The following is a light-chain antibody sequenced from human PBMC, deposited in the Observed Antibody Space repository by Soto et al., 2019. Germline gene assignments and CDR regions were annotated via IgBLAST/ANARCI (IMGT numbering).Light chain of an antibody. CDR3: QQSYSTPLT. J-gene: IGKJ4*01. Sequence: DIQMTQSPSSLSASVGDRVTITCRASQSISSYLNWYQQKPEKAPKLLIYTASILQSAVPSRFSGSGSGTDFTLTISSLQPEDVATYYCQQSYSTPLTFGGGTKVEIK. CDR2: TAS. CDR1: QSISSY. V-gene: IGKV1-39*01.